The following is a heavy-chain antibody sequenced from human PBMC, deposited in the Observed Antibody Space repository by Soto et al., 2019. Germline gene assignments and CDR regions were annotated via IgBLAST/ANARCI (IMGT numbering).Heavy chain of an antibody. D-gene: IGHD4-17*01. Sequence: GGSLRLSCAASGFTFSRYALHWVRQAPGKGLEWVTVISGSDDSTYYADSVKGRFTISRDNAKNTLYLQMNSLRAEDTAVYYCARDPRYGDGSGGYWGQGTLVTVSS. CDR2: ISGSDDST. CDR1: GFTFSRYA. CDR3: ARDPRYGDGSGGY. V-gene: IGHV3-23*01. J-gene: IGHJ4*02.